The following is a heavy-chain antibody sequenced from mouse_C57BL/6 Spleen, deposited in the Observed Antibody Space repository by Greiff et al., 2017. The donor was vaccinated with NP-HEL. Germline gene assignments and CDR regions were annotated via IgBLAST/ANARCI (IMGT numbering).Heavy chain of an antibody. J-gene: IGHJ4*01. CDR3: ARDGYYVNYYAMDY. CDR2: IWSGGST. CDR1: GFSLTSYG. V-gene: IGHV2-2*01. Sequence: QVTLKECGPGLVQPSQSLSITCTVSGFSLTSYGVHWVRQSPGKGLEWLGVIWSGGSTDYNAAFISRLSISKDNSKSQVFFKMNSLQADDTAIYYCARDGYYVNYYAMDYWGQGTSVTVSS. D-gene: IGHD2-3*01.